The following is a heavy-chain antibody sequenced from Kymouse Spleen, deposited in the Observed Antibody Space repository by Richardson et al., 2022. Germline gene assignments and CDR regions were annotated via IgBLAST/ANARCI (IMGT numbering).Heavy chain of an antibody. CDR1: GGSFSGYY. CDR2: INHSGST. V-gene: IGHV4-34*01. J-gene: IGHJ6*02. D-gene: IGHD1-20*01,IGHD1-7*01. CDR3: ASITGTMRYYYGMDV. Sequence: QVQLQQWGAGLLKPSETLSLTCAVYGGSFSGYYWSWIRQPPGKGLEWIGEINHSGSTNYNPSLKSRVTISVDTSKNQFSLKLSSVTAADTAVYYCASITGTMRYYYGMDVWGQGTTVTVSS.